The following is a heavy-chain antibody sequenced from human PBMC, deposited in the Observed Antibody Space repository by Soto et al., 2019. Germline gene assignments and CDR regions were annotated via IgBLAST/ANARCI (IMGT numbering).Heavy chain of an antibody. CDR2: IRQSGDRS. D-gene: IGHD3-10*01. V-gene: IGHV3-23*01. Sequence: QLLESGGDLVQPGGSLRLSCAASGFIFSNFAMYWVRRAPGKGLEWVSSIRQSGDRSSYADSAKGRFTISRDNSKNTLYLQRKGLRLDDTAVYYCVTAVRTRLDNWGPGTLVTVSS. CDR1: GFIFSNFA. CDR3: VTAVRTRLDN. J-gene: IGHJ4*02.